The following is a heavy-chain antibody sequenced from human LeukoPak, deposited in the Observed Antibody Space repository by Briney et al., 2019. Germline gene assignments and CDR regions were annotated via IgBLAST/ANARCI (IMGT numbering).Heavy chain of an antibody. J-gene: IGHJ6*04. CDR3: ARDFCGGDCYSRSTYMDV. CDR1: GYTFTGYY. Sequence: ASVKVSCKGSGYTFTGYYMHWVRQAPGQGLEWMGRINPNSGGANYAQKFQGRVTMTRATSISTAYMELSSLRSDDTAVYYCARDFCGGDCYSRSTYMDVWGKGTTLTVSS. V-gene: IGHV1-2*06. CDR2: INPNSGGA. D-gene: IGHD2-21*02.